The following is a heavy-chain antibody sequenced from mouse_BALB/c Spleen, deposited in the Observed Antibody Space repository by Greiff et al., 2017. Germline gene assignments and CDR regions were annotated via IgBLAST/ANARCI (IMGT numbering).Heavy chain of an antibody. D-gene: IGHD1-2*01. CDR2: INPSTGYT. J-gene: IGHJ2*01. CDR3: ARRKTRLDY. CDR1: GYTFTSYW. V-gene: IGHV1-7*01. Sequence: VQLQQSGAELAKPGASVKMSCKASGYTFTSYWMHWVKQRPGQGLEWIGYINPSTGYTEYNQKFKDKATLTADKSSSTAYMQLSSLTSEDSAVYYCARRKTRLDYWGQGTTLTVSS.